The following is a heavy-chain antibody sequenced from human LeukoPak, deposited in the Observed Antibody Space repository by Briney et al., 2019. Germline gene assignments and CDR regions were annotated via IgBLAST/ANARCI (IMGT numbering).Heavy chain of an antibody. CDR1: GFTFSSYS. D-gene: IGHD3-10*01. Sequence: GGSLRLSCAASGFTFSSYSMNWVRQAPGKGLEWVSSISSSSSYIYYADSVKGRFTISRDNAKNSLYLQMNSLRAEDTAVYYCARGILWFGEYYYYMDVWGKGTTVTVSS. J-gene: IGHJ6*03. V-gene: IGHV3-21*01. CDR3: ARGILWFGEYYYYMDV. CDR2: ISSSSSYI.